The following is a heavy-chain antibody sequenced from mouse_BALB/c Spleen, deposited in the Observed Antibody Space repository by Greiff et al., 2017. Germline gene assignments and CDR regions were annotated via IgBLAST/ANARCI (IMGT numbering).Heavy chain of an antibody. CDR2: IWSGGST. D-gene: IGHD3-1*01. Sequence: QVQLKQSGPGLVQPSQSLSITCTVSGFSLTSYGVHWVRQSPGKGLEWLGVIWSGGSTDYNAAFISRLSISKDNSKSQVFFKMNSLQANDTAIYYCAPQLGLRTRFAYWGQGTLVTVSA. V-gene: IGHV2-2*02. CDR3: APQLGLRTRFAY. CDR1: GFSLTSYG. J-gene: IGHJ3*01.